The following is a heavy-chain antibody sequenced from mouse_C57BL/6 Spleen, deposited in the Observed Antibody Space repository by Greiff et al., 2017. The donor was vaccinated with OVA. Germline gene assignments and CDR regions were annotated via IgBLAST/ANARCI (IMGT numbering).Heavy chain of an antibody. CDR3: ARQGTTVRYAMDY. CDR2: ISNGGGST. D-gene: IGHD1-1*01. J-gene: IGHJ4*01. V-gene: IGHV5-12*01. Sequence: EVHLVESGGGLVQPGGSLKLSCAASGFTFSDYYMYWVRQTPEKRLEWVAYISNGGGSTYYPDTVKGRFTISRDNAKNTLYLQMSRLKSEDTAMYYCARQGTTVRYAMDYWGQGTSVTVSS. CDR1: GFTFSDYY.